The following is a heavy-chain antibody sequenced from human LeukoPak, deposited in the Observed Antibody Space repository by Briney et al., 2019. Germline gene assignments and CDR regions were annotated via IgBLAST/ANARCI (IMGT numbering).Heavy chain of an antibody. D-gene: IGHD6-13*01. CDR3: ARHVEQQLGPTYYYYYMDV. J-gene: IGHJ6*03. CDR2: IYPGDSDT. CDR1: GYSFTSYW. Sequence: GESLKISCKGSGYSFTSYWIGWVRQMPGKGLEWMGIIYPGDSDTRYSPSFQGQVTISADKSISTAYLQWSSLKASDTAMYYCARHVEQQLGPTYYYYYMDVWGKGTTVTVSS. V-gene: IGHV5-51*01.